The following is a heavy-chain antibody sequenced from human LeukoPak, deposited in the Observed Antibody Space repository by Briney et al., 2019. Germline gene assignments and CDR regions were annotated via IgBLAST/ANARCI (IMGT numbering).Heavy chain of an antibody. CDR3: ARDREIVTAKAQMDV. V-gene: IGHV3-53*01. CDR2: IYIDGST. CDR1: GFSVSTNH. Sequence: HPGGSLRLSCAVSGFSVSTNHMGWVRQAPGKGLEWVSVIYIDGSTYYADSVKGRFTISRDNSKNTVFLQMNSLRAEDTAVYYCARDREIVTAKAQMDVWGKGTTVTVFS. J-gene: IGHJ6*04. D-gene: IGHD2-21*02.